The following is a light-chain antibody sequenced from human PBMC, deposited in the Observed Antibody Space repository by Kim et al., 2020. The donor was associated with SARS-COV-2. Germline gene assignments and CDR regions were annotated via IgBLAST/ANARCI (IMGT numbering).Light chain of an antibody. V-gene: IGKV1-27*01. CDR2: SAS. CDR3: QKYDSAPRT. CDR1: QGISNY. J-gene: IGKJ1*01. Sequence: DIQMTQSPSSLSASVGDRVTITCRASQGISNYLAWYQQKPGKVPKLLIYSASTLQSGVSSRFSGSGSGTEFTLAISSLQPEDVATYYCQKYDSAPRTFGQGTKVDIK.